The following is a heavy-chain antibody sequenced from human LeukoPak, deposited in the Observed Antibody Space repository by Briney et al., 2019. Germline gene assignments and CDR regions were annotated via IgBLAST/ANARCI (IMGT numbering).Heavy chain of an antibody. Sequence: KTGGSLRLSCAASEFTFSSYAMNWVRQIPGKGLEWVGRIESKTDGGTTDYAAPVKGRFTISRDDSTNTLYLQMNSLKSEDTAVYYCTTYGSGRKFDYWGQGILVTVSS. CDR3: TTYGSGRKFDY. D-gene: IGHD3-10*01. CDR2: IESKTDGGTT. CDR1: EFTFSSYA. J-gene: IGHJ4*02. V-gene: IGHV3-15*04.